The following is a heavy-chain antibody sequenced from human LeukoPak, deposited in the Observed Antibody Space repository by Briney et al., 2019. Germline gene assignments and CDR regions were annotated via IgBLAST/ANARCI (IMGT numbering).Heavy chain of an antibody. V-gene: IGHV3-23*01. Sequence: GGSLRLTCAASGFTFSSYAMSWVRQAPGKGLEWVSGINNVGGGTYNPDSVKGRFTISRDNSKNTLYLQMNSLRAEDTAVYYCASPRNGYWGQGALVTVSS. J-gene: IGHJ4*02. D-gene: IGHD2-8*01. CDR2: INNVGGGT. CDR3: ASPRNGY. CDR1: GFTFSSYA.